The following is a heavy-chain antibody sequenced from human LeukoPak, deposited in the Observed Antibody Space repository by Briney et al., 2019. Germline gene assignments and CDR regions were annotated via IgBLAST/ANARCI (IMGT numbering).Heavy chain of an antibody. CDR1: GYSFTSYW. D-gene: IGHD6-19*01. J-gene: IGHJ3*02. CDR3: ARPPVAGTGKGAFDI. CDR2: IYPGDSDT. Sequence: GASLQISCKGSGYSFTSYWIGWVRQMPGKGLEWMGIIYPGDSDTRYSPSFQGQVTISADKSISTAYLQWSSLKASDTAMYYCARPPVAGTGKGAFDIWGQGTMVTVSS. V-gene: IGHV5-51*01.